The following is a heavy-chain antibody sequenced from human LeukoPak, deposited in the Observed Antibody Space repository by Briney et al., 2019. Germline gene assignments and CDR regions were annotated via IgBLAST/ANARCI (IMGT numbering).Heavy chain of an antibody. D-gene: IGHD3-16*01. J-gene: IGHJ4*02. CDR3: ARIWGGY. V-gene: IGHV4-34*12. Sequence: SETLSLTCAVYGGSFSGFYWTWIRQPPGEGLEWVGEIIHTGSTNYNPSLKSRVTISVDTSKNQFSLNLTSVTAADTAVYYCARIWGGYWGQGTLVTVSS. CDR1: GGSFSGFY. CDR2: IIHTGST.